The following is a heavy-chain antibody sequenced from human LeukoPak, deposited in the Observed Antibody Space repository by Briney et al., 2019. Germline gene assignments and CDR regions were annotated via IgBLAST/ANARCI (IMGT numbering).Heavy chain of an antibody. CDR2: IYYSGST. V-gene: IGHV4-59*01. CDR3: ARVTRLGAFDI. J-gene: IGHJ3*02. Sequence: SETLSLTCTVSGGSISSYYWSWIRQPPGKGLEWIGYIYYSGSTNYNPSLKSRVTIPVDTSKNQFSLKLSSVTAADTAVYYCARVTRLGAFDIWGQGTMVTVSS. D-gene: IGHD7-27*01. CDR1: GGSISSYY.